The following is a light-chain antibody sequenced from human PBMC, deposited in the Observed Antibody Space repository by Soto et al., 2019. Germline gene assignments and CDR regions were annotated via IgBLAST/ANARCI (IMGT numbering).Light chain of an antibody. J-gene: IGKJ5*01. Sequence: EVVMTQSPATLSVSPGDKVSLSCRANQTSSSILAWYQQKPGQAPRLLIYGASSRATGIPDRFSGSGSGTDFTLTISRLEPEDFAVYYCQQYGSSPQITFGQGTRLEIK. CDR2: GAS. V-gene: IGKV3-20*01. CDR3: QQYGSSPQIT. CDR1: QTSSSI.